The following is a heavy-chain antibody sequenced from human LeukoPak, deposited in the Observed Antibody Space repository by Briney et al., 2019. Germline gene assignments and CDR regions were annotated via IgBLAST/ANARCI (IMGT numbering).Heavy chain of an antibody. CDR1: GFTFSSYA. D-gene: IGHD2-21*02. CDR2: ISGSGGST. CDR3: AKPERAYCGGDCYSPYYFDY. V-gene: IGHV3-23*01. J-gene: IGHJ4*02. Sequence: GGSLRLSCAASGFTFSSYAMSWVRQAPGKGLEWVSAISGSGGSTYYADSVKGRFTISRDNSKNTLYLQMNSLRAEDTAVYYCAKPERAYCGGDCYSPYYFDYWGQRTLVTVSS.